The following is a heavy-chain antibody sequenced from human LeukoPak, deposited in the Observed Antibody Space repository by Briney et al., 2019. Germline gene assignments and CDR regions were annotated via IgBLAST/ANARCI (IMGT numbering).Heavy chain of an antibody. CDR1: GGSISSYY. Sequence: PSETLSLTCTVSGGSISSYYWSWIRQPPGKGLEWIGYIYDSGSTNYNPSPKSRVTISVDTSKNQFSLKLSSVTAADTAVYYCARDRHRRHYYDSSLHPPLDYWGQGTLVTVSS. CDR3: ARDRHRRHYYDSSLHPPLDY. J-gene: IGHJ4*02. CDR2: IYDSGST. D-gene: IGHD3-22*01. V-gene: IGHV4-59*01.